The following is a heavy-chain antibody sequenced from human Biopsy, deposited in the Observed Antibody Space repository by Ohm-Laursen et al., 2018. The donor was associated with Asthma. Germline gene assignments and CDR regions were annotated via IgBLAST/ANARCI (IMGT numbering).Heavy chain of an antibody. J-gene: IGHJ6*02. CDR1: GGTFGNYA. CDR3: ASPSSSREILYYYYNMDI. V-gene: IGHV1-69*06. CDR2: ISPVFGST. D-gene: IGHD6-13*01. Sequence: ASVKVSCKASGGTFGNYAISWVRQAPGLGLEWMGGISPVFGSTNIAQKFRGRVTISADIFTKTAYLEVSSLRSDDTAVYYCASPSSSREILYYYYNMDIWGQGTTVTV.